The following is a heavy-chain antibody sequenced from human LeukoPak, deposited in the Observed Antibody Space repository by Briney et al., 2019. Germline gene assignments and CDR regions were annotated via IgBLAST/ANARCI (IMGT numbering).Heavy chain of an antibody. CDR1: GFAFSTYW. Sequence: PGGSLRLSCAASGFAFSTYWMCWVRHAPGKGLVWVSHINLGGGSINYADSVKGRFTISSDNAKNTLYLQMNSLRAEDTAVYFCARAAYSNGWDIWGQGTLVTVSS. V-gene: IGHV3-74*01. CDR3: ARAAYSNGWDI. CDR2: INLGGGSI. J-gene: IGHJ4*02. D-gene: IGHD6-19*01.